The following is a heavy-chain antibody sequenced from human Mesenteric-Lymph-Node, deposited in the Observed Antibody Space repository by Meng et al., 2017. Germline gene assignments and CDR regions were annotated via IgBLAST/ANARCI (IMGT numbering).Heavy chain of an antibody. CDR3: ARDLGWGGKGIVATIDNYYYYGMDV. Sequence: SQTLSLTCAISGDSVSSNSAAWNWIRQSPSRGLEWLGRTYYRSKWYNDYAVSVKSRITINPDTSKNQFSLQVNSVTPEDTAVYYCARDLGWGGKGIVATIDNYYYYGMDVWGQGTTVTV. J-gene: IGHJ6*02. CDR1: GDSVSSNSAA. CDR2: TYYRSKWYN. V-gene: IGHV6-1*01. D-gene: IGHD5-12*01.